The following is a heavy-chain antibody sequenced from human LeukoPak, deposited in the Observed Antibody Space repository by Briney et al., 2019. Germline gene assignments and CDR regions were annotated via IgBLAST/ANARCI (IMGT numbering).Heavy chain of an antibody. CDR1: GFTFTNYE. V-gene: IGHV3-48*03. D-gene: IGHD6-6*01. CDR3: SSASNAFDI. J-gene: IGHJ3*02. Sequence: GGSLRLSCAASGFTFTNYEMNWVRQAPGKGLEWVSYISTSGNSIYYADSVKGRFTISRDSAKNSLYLQMNSLRAEDTAVYYCSSASNAFDIWGQGTMVTVSS. CDR2: ISTSGNSI.